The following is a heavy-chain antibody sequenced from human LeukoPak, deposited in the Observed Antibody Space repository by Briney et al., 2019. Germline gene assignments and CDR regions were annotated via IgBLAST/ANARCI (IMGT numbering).Heavy chain of an antibody. D-gene: IGHD1-26*01. Sequence: GGSLRLSCAASGFTFSSYSMNWVRQAPGKGLEWVSSISSSSYIYYADSVKGRFTISRDNAKNSLYLQMNSLRAEDTAVYYCARERGSYFFDYWGQGTLVTVSS. CDR2: ISSSSYI. CDR3: ARERGSYFFDY. CDR1: GFTFSSYS. V-gene: IGHV3-21*01. J-gene: IGHJ4*02.